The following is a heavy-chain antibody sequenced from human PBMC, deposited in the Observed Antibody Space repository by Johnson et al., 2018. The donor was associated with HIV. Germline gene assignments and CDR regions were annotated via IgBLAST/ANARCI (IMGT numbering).Heavy chain of an antibody. CDR2: TYSGGTT. V-gene: IGHV3-66*01. CDR1: EFTVSANY. J-gene: IGHJ3*02. Sequence: MQLVESGGGLVQPGGSLRLSCAASEFTVSANYMSWVRQAPGKGLEWASVTYSGGTTFYADSVKGRFTISRDNSRNTLYLQMSSLRVEDTAVYYCASVRRGAFDMWGQGTVVTVSS. CDR3: ASVRRGAFDM. D-gene: IGHD2-8*01.